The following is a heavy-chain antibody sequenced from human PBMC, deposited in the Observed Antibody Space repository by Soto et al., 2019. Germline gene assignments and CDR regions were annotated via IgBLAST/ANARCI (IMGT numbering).Heavy chain of an antibody. CDR1: GDPICSSHW. D-gene: IGHD1-26*01. J-gene: IGHJ4*02. Sequence: SETLSLTCAVSGDPICSSHWWSWVRQTPGKGLEWIGEIYHSGSINYNPSLKSRVIISADRSKNQFSLRLSSVTAADTAVYYCATSQLGEYFDYWGQGTLVTASS. V-gene: IGHV4-4*02. CDR3: ATSQLGEYFDY. CDR2: IYHSGSI.